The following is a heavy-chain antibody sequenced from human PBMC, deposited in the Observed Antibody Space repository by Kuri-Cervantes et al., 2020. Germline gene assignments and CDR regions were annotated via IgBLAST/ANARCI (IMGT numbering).Heavy chain of an antibody. J-gene: IGHJ4*02. CDR1: GFTFSSYW. Sequence: GESLKISCAASGFTFSSYWMHWVRQAPGKGLVWVSRINSDGSSTSYADSVKGRFTISRDNAKNTLYLQMNSLRAEDTAVYYCARGVLAYGSGSYYNALLDYWGQGTLVTVSS. V-gene: IGHV3-74*01. D-gene: IGHD3-10*01. CDR3: ARGVLAYGSGSYYNALLDY. CDR2: INSDGSST.